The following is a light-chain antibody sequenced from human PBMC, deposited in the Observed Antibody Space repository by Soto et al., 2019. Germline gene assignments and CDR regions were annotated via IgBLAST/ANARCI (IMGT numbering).Light chain of an antibody. V-gene: IGLV3-21*02. J-gene: IGLJ1*01. CDR3: QVWDDNSDHHV. CDR2: DDS. CDR1: NIGGKS. Sequence: SYELTQTSSVSVAPGQTARISCGGNNIGGKSVHWYQQKPGQAPVVVVYDDSGRPSGIPERFSGSNSGNTATLTISRVEAGDEADYHCQVWDDNSDHHVFGTGTKVTVL.